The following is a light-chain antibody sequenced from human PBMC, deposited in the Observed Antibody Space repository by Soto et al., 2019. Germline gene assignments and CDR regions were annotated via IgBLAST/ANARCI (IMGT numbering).Light chain of an antibody. CDR1: QTISSY. V-gene: IGKV1-39*01. Sequence: DIQMTQSPSSLSASVGDRVTITCRASQTISSYLNWYQQKPGKAPKLPIYAASSLQSGVPSRFSGSGSGTDFTLSISSLQPEDFATYYCQQSHGIPYTFGQGTKLEIK. CDR2: AAS. J-gene: IGKJ2*01. CDR3: QQSHGIPYT.